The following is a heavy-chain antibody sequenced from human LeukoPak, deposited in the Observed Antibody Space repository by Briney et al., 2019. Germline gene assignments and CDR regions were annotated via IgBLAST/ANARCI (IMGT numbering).Heavy chain of an antibody. J-gene: IGHJ4*02. CDR3: ARRASGYETSLGFDY. D-gene: IGHD5-12*01. CDR2: IYHSGST. V-gene: IGHV4-4*02. CDR1: GGSISSSNW. Sequence: SETLSLTCAVSGGSISSSNWWSWVRQPPGKGLEWIGEIYHSGSTNYNPSLKSRVTLPEDKSKNQFSLKLSAVTAADTAVYYCARRASGYETSLGFDYWGQGTLVTVSS.